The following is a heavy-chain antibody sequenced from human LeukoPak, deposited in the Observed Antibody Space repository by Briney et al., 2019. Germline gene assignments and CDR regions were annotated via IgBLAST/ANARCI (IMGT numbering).Heavy chain of an antibody. J-gene: IGHJ4*02. CDR2: IKQDGSEK. V-gene: IGHV3-7*03. CDR3: AKTRTPNYDILTGYLDY. D-gene: IGHD3-9*01. Sequence: GGSLRLSCAASGFTFSSYWMSWVRQAPGKGLEWVANIKQDGSEKYYVDSVKGRFTISRDNAKNSLYLQMNSLRAEDTALYYCAKTRTPNYDILTGYLDYWGQGTLVTVSS. CDR1: GFTFSSYW.